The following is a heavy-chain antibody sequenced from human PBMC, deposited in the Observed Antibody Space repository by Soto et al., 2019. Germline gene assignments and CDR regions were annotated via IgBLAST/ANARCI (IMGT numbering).Heavy chain of an antibody. Sequence: QITLEESGPALVKPTQTLTLTCTFSGFSLTTGGVGVGWIRQPPGKALEWLALIYWNDDKRYTSSLKSTLTITKDTSKNQVVLTMTNMDPVDTATYYCAHSGDGAYYFYAMDVWGQGTTVTVSS. D-gene: IGHD2-21*01. J-gene: IGHJ6*02. V-gene: IGHV2-5*01. CDR2: IYWNDDK. CDR1: GFSLTTGGVG. CDR3: AHSGDGAYYFYAMDV.